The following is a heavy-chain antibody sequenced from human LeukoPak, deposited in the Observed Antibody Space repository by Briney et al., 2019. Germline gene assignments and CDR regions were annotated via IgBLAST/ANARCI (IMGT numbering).Heavy chain of an antibody. CDR3: AKDLGVAGDYYFDY. CDR2: ISYDGSNK. V-gene: IGHV3-30*18. CDR1: GFTFSSYG. Sequence: GGSLRLSCAASGFTFSSYGMHWVRQAPGKGLEWVAVISYDGSNKYYADSVKGRFTISRDNSKNTLYLQMNSLRAEDTAVYYCAKDLGVAGDYYFDYWGQGTLVTVSS. J-gene: IGHJ4*02. D-gene: IGHD6-19*01.